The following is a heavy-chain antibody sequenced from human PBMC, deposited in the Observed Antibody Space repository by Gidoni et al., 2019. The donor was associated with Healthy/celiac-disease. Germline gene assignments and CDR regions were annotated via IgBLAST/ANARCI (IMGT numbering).Heavy chain of an antibody. CDR1: GLTFSSYA. V-gene: IGHV3-30*04. J-gene: IGHJ3*02. Sequence: QVQLVESGGGVVQPGRSLRLSCAASGLTFSSYAMHWVRQAPGKGLEWVAVISYDGSNKYYADSVKGRFTISRDNSKNTLYLQMNSLRAEDTAVYYCARDGYCSSTSCSYDAFDIWGQGTMVTVSS. CDR2: ISYDGSNK. CDR3: ARDGYCSSTSCSYDAFDI. D-gene: IGHD2-2*03.